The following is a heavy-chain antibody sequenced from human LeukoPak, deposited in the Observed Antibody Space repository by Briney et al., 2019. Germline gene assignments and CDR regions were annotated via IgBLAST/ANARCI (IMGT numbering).Heavy chain of an antibody. V-gene: IGHV3-23*01. D-gene: IGHD6-19*01. CDR3: AKDKWSGAVKFNWFDP. J-gene: IGHJ5*02. Sequence: GGSLRLSCAASGFTFSSYAMSWVRQAPGKGLEWVSAISGSGGSTYYADSVKGRFTISRDNSKNTLYLQMNSLRAEDTALYYCAKDKWSGAVKFNWFDPWGQGTLVTVSS. CDR1: GFTFSSYA. CDR2: ISGSGGST.